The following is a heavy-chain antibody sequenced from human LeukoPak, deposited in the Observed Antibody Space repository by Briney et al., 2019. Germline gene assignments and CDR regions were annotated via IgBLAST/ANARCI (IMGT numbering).Heavy chain of an antibody. Sequence: GGSLRLSCAASGFTFSNAWMNWVRQAPGKGLEWVSTISRSGGSTYYADSMKGRFTVSRDNAKNSLYLQMNSLRAEDTAVYYCASGYGLQLNWLDPWGQGTLVTVSS. D-gene: IGHD2-2*03. CDR1: GFTFSNAW. V-gene: IGHV3-21*01. CDR2: ISRSGGST. CDR3: ASGYGLQLNWLDP. J-gene: IGHJ5*02.